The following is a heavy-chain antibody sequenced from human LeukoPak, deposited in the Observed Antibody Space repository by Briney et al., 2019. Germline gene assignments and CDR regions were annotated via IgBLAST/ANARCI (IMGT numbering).Heavy chain of an antibody. J-gene: IGHJ5*02. V-gene: IGHV3-64D*06. CDR1: VFTFSIYA. D-gene: IGHD2-15*01. CDR2: ISSNGGST. Sequence: GGSLRLSCSASVFTFSIYAMHWVRQAPGKGLEYVSAISSNGGSTYYADSVRGRFTISGDNPKTTLYLQMSSLRAEDTAGYYCVKDRARGYCSGGSCYGGPWFDPWGQGTLVTVSS. CDR3: VKDRARGYCSGGSCYGGPWFDP.